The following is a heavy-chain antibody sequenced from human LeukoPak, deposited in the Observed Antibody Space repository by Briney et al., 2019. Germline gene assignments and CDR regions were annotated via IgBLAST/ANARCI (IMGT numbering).Heavy chain of an antibody. V-gene: IGHV3-7*01. J-gene: IGHJ4*02. Sequence: PGGSLRLSCAASGFTFSNSWMTWVRQVPGKGLEWVAIIKQDGSDKFYVESVKGRFIISRDNAKNSVYLQMNSLRAEDTAVYYCARRSRLEYWGQGTLVAVSS. CDR2: IKQDGSDK. CDR1: GFTFSNSW. CDR3: ARRSRLEY. D-gene: IGHD3-3*01.